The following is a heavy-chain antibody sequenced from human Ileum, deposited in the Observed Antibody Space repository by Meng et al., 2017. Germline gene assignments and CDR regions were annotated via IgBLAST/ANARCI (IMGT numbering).Heavy chain of an antibody. Sequence: GQLEQVGGAGKRPGASRKGSCKASGYTFTNYYRHWVRQAPGQGLEWMGIINPSGVSTTFAQKFQGRVTLTRETSTSTVYMELSNLRSEDTAVYYCAAPGVAPPGLTGDYWGQGTLVTVSS. D-gene: IGHD3/OR15-3a*01. V-gene: IGHV1-46*01. CDR1: GYTFTNYY. CDR2: INPSGVST. CDR3: AAPGVAPPGLTGDY. J-gene: IGHJ4*02.